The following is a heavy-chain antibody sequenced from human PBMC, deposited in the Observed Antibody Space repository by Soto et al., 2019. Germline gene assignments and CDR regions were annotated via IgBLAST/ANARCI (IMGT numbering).Heavy chain of an antibody. CDR1: GYTFTSYY. CDR2: INPSGGST. CDR3: ARDREYYYDSSGTYYYYGMDV. V-gene: IGHV1-46*01. D-gene: IGHD3-22*01. Sequence: QVQLVQSGAEVKKPGASVKVSCKASGYTFTSYYMHWVRQAPGQGLEWMGIINPSGGSTRYAQKFQGRVTMTRDTSTSTVYMELSSLRSEDTAVYYCARDREYYYDSSGTYYYYGMDVWGQGTTVTVSS. J-gene: IGHJ6*02.